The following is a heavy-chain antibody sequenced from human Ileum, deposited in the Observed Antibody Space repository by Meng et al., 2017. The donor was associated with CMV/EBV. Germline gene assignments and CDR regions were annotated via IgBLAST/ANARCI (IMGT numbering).Heavy chain of an antibody. Sequence: LCCAGSGFTCRIYSVPWVRQVPGKGLVWISHNKFDGSEKKHADSVKGRFTTSRDNAKNTLYLQMDSLRAEDTAVYYCARDKWEKFFDYWGQGALVTVSS. J-gene: IGHJ4*02. D-gene: IGHD1-26*01. CDR1: GFTCRIYS. CDR3: ARDKWEKFFDY. CDR2: NKFDGSEK. V-gene: IGHV3-74*01.